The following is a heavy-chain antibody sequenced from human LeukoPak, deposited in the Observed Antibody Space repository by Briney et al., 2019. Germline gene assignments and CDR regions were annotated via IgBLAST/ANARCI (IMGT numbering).Heavy chain of an antibody. V-gene: IGHV3-21*01. CDR3: ARSTPRLDYYMDV. J-gene: IGHJ6*03. CDR2: ISSGSTYI. CDR1: GFTFSSYN. Sequence: SGGSLRLSCAASGFTFSSYNMNWVRQAPGKGLEWVSSISSGSTYIYYADSVKGRFTISRDNAKNSLYLQMNSLRAEDTAVYYCARSTPRLDYYMDVWGKGTTITVSS. D-gene: IGHD2-21*01.